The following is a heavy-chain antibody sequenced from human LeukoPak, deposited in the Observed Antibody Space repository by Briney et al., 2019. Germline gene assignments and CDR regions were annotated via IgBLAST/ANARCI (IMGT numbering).Heavy chain of an antibody. CDR3: AGVSGFERKDSFSY. CDR2: MNPNSGNT. J-gene: IGHJ4*02. V-gene: IGHV1-8*01. CDR1: AYTFTSYD. Sequence: ASVKVSCKASAYTFTSYDINWVRQATGQGLEWMGWMNPNSGNTGYAQRFQGRVTMTRDNSISTAYMELRNLTSEDTAVYFCAGVSGFERKDSFSYWGQGTLVTVSS. D-gene: IGHD5-12*01.